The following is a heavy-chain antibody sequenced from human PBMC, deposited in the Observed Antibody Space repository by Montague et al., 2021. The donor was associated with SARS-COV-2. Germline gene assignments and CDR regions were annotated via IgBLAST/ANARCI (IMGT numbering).Heavy chain of an antibody. Sequence: SETLSLTCTVSGGSISSYYWNWVRQSPGKGLEWIGYIYYSGSTKYNPSFKSRGTMLVDTSKRQMSLRLNSVTAADTAVYYCAGDRGRFWHFDLWGRGTLVTVSS. CDR3: AGDRGRFWHFDL. V-gene: IGHV4-59*01. CDR1: GGSISSYY. J-gene: IGHJ2*01. D-gene: IGHD5-12*01. CDR2: IYYSGST.